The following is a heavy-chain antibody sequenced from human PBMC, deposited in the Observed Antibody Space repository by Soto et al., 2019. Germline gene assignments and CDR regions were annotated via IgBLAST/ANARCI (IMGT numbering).Heavy chain of an antibody. J-gene: IGHJ4*02. CDR1: GGSISSSSYY. D-gene: IGHD3-10*01. Sequence: QLQLQESGPGLVKPSETLSLTCTVSGGSISSSSYYWGWIRQPPGKGLEWIGSIYYSGSTYYNPSLNTPATSSVDPSKNQFSLKLSSVTAAGTAVYYCARQPNPRGGYLAYWGQGTLVTVSS. V-gene: IGHV4-39*01. CDR3: ARQPNPRGGYLAY. CDR2: IYYSGST.